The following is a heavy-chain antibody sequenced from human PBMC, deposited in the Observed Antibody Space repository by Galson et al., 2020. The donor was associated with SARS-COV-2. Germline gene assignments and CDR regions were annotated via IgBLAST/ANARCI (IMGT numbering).Heavy chain of an antibody. CDR1: GYSFADYW. V-gene: IGHV5-51*01. CDR3: ARHGASDGWYEGIDY. J-gene: IGHJ4*02. D-gene: IGHD6-19*01. Sequence: GESLKISCKGSGYSFADYWIGWVRQMPGKGLQWLGVIYPGDSYTIYSPSFQGQATVSADKSINTAYLQWSSLEASDTAMYYCARHGASDGWYEGIDYWGQGTLVTVSS. CDR2: IYPGDSYT.